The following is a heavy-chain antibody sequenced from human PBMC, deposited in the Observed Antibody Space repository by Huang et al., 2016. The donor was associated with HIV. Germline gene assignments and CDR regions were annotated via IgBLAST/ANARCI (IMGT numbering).Heavy chain of an antibody. V-gene: IGHV3-7*01. CDR2: IKQDESEK. CDR3: ATKTAAMDI. Sequence: VESGGRLVQPGGSIRLSCVGSTFTFGAYWMSWVRQSPGKGLGWVANIKQDESEKDYVESVKGRFNISRDNAKKVLFLEMNNVRVEDTATYYCATKTAAMDIWSQGTTVTVS. J-gene: IGHJ6*02. CDR1: TFTFGAYW. D-gene: IGHD1-7*01.